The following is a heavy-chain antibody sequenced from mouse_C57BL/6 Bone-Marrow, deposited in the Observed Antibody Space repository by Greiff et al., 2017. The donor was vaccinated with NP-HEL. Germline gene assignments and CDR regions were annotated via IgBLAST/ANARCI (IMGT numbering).Heavy chain of an antibody. CDR1: GYTFTSYW. CDR2: IDPNGGGT. CDR3: GGGLWLRRRGNYFDY. D-gene: IGHD2-2*01. Sequence: QVQLQQPGAELVKPGASVKLSCKASGYTFTSYWMHWVKQRPGRGLEWIGRIDPNGGGTNYNEKFKGKSTLTVDKPSSTAYMQLSSLTSEDSAVYYCGGGLWLRRRGNYFDYWGQGTTLTVSS. J-gene: IGHJ2*01. V-gene: IGHV1-72*01.